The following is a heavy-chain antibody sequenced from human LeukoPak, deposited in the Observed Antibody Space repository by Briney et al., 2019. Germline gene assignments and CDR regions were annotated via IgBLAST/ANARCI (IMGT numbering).Heavy chain of an antibody. CDR1: GFTFSDYY. D-gene: IGHD3-3*01. CDR2: ISSSGSTI. Sequence: GGSLRLSCAASGFTFSDYYMSWIRQAPGKGLEWVSYISSSGSTIYYADSVKGRFTISRDNAKNSLYLQMNSLRAEDTAVYYRARINFWSGYYIDYWGQGTLVTVSS. J-gene: IGHJ4*02. V-gene: IGHV3-11*04. CDR3: ARINFWSGYYIDY.